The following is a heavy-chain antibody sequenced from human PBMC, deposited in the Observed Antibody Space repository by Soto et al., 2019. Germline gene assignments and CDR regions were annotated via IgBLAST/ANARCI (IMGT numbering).Heavy chain of an antibody. J-gene: IGHJ4*02. V-gene: IGHV3-30*18. CDR1: SLTFSTYG. CDR2: ISYDGNNK. Sequence: GGSLRLSCATSSLTFSTYGMYWVRQAPGKGLEWVAVISYDGNNKYYADSVKGRFTISRDNSKNTLYLQMSSLRAEDTAVYYCAKSVYNWNDGFFDYWGQGT. CDR3: AKSVYNWNDGFFDY. D-gene: IGHD1-1*01.